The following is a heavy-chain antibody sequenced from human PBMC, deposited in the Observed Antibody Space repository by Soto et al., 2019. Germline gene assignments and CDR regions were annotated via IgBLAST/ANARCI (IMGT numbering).Heavy chain of an antibody. D-gene: IGHD6-13*01. CDR1: GLTVSSYD. CDR2: IGTAGDT. CDR3: ASGYSSSSYYYYGMDV. J-gene: IGHJ6*02. V-gene: IGHV3-13*01. Sequence: RSLRLSCAASGLTVSSYDMHWVRQDTGKGLEWVSAIGTAGDTYYPGSVKGRFTISRENAKNSLYLQMNSLRAEDTAVYYCASGYSSSSYYYYGMDVWGQGTTVTVSS.